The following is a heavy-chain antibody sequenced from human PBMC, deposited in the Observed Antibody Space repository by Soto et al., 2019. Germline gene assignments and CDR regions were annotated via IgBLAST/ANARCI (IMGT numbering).Heavy chain of an antibody. D-gene: IGHD5-12*01. CDR3: ARGRGYSGDDHYYYFDMDV. V-gene: IGHV1-69*01. CDR1: GGTFNNYP. Sequence: QVQLVQSGAEVKKPASSVKVSCKASGGTFNNYPITWVRQAPGEGLEWMGGSIPIFGTANYAQNFQGRVTISVDESTTTAYMELSSLRSEDTAVYYCARGRGYSGDDHYYYFDMDVWGQGTTVTDSS. CDR2: SIPIFGTA. J-gene: IGHJ6*02.